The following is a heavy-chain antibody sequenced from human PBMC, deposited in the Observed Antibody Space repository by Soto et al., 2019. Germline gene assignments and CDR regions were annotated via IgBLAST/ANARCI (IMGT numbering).Heavy chain of an antibody. V-gene: IGHV3-21*01. J-gene: IGHJ4*02. CDR1: GFTFSSYS. CDR2: ISSSSSYI. CDR3: ARALGIAVAGTYYFGY. Sequence: EVQLVESGGGLVKPGGSLRLSCAASGFTFSSYSMNWVRQAPGKGLEWVSSISSSSSYIYYADSVKGRFTISRDNAKNSLYLQMNSRRAEDTAVYYCARALGIAVAGTYYFGYWGQGTLVTVSS. D-gene: IGHD6-19*01.